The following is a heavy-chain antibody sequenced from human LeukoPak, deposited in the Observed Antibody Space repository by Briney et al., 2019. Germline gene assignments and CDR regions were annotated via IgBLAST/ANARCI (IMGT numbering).Heavy chain of an antibody. D-gene: IGHD6-6*01. J-gene: IGHJ4*02. CDR3: ARVFSSSTGVDY. V-gene: IGHV4-38-2*02. CDR1: GYSISSGYY. CDR2: IYHSGST. Sequence: LSETLSLTCTVSGYSISSGYYWGWIRQPPGKGLEWIGSIYHSGSTYYNPSLKSRVTISVDTSKNQFSLKLSSVTAADTAVYYCARVFSSSTGVDYWGQGTLVTVSS.